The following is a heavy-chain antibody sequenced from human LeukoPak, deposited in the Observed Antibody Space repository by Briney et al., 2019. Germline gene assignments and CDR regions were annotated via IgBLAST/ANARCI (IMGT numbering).Heavy chain of an antibody. V-gene: IGHV3-11*01. CDR2: ISSLGNTI. Sequence: GGSLRLSCAASGFTFSDYYMSWIRQAPGRGLESVSYISSLGNTIYYADSVKGRFTISRDNAKNSVYLQMNGLRADDTAVYYCAKEAQGCSITSCYFDSWGQGTLVTVSS. J-gene: IGHJ4*02. CDR3: AKEAQGCSITSCYFDS. CDR1: GFTFSDYY. D-gene: IGHD2-2*01.